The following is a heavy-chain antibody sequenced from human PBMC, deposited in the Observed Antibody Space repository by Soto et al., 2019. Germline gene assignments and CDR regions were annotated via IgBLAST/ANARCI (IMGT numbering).Heavy chain of an antibody. J-gene: IGHJ4*02. V-gene: IGHV1-46*03. CDR1: GYTFTSYY. CDR2: VNPTGGST. Sequence: QVQLVQSGAEVKKPGASVRVSCKASGYTFTSYYIHWVRQAPGQGLEWMAIVNPTGGSTNYAQKFQGRVTVTFDTSTSTVFMELNSLRYEDTAVYYCARNLAAADSWGQGTLVIVSS. D-gene: IGHD6-25*01. CDR3: ARNLAAADS.